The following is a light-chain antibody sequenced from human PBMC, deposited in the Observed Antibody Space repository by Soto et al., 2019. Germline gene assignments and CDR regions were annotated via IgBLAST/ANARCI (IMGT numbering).Light chain of an antibody. CDR2: AAS. CDR3: QNCFTVPYT. Sequence: IQLTQSPSSLSASIGDRVTITCRASGGISNYVAWFQQKPGKVPKLLIYAASTLQSGVPSRFRGSGSGTHFTFTITSLQPEDIGTYYCQNCFTVPYTFGQGTKVDIK. V-gene: IGKV1-27*01. CDR1: GGISNY. J-gene: IGKJ2*01.